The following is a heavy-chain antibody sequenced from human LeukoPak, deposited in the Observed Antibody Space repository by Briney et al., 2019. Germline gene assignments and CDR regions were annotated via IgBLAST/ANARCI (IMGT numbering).Heavy chain of an antibody. V-gene: IGHV3-74*01. CDR3: AVSNGGYGP. J-gene: IGHJ5*02. Sequence: GGSLGLSCASSAFNFTAYWMHWVRQDPRQGLLWVARINSDRTTTNYADSVEGRFTISRDNAKNTLFLQMNSLRAEDTAVYFCAVSNGGYGPWGQGALVTVSS. CDR1: AFNFTAYW. CDR2: INSDRTTT. D-gene: IGHD5-12*01.